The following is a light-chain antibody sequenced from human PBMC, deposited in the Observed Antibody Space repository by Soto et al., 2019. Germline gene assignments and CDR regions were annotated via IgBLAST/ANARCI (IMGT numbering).Light chain of an antibody. CDR1: QGISSY. CDR3: QQDNSYPRT. Sequence: AIRRTLPPSSCSASTEDRVTLASRASQGISSYLAWYQQTKGKAPKLLIYAASTLQSGVPSRFSGSGSGTDFNLTISCLQSEDFATYYCQQDNSYPRTFGGGTKVDIK. J-gene: IGKJ4*02. V-gene: IGKV1-8*01. CDR2: AAS.